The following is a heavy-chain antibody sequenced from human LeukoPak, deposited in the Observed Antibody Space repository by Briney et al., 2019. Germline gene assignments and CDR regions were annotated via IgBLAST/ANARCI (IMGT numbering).Heavy chain of an antibody. Sequence: GGPLRLSCAGSGFTFSSHWMNWVRQAPGKGLEWVASIKGDGSEKHFLDSVNGRFAISRDNAKNSLYLQMSSLRAEDTAAYYCARRGITISGVLVYHYSGLDVWGQGTTVTVSS. CDR2: IKGDGSEK. V-gene: IGHV3-7*02. J-gene: IGHJ6*02. CDR3: ARRGITISGVLVYHYSGLDV. D-gene: IGHD3-3*01. CDR1: GFTFSSHW.